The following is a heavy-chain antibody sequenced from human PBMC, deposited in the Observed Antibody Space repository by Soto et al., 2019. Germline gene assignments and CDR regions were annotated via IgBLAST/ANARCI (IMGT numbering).Heavy chain of an antibody. J-gene: IGHJ4*02. D-gene: IGHD4-17*01. CDR2: ISSSSSTI. CDR1: GFTFSSYS. V-gene: IGHV3-48*01. CDR3: ARQAPPLDYGDYVFDY. Sequence: PGGSLRLSCAASGFTFSSYSMNWVRQAPGKGLEWVSYISSSSSTIYYADSVKGRFTISRDNAKNSLYLQMNSLRAGDTAVYYCARQAPPLDYGDYVFDYWGQGTLVTVSS.